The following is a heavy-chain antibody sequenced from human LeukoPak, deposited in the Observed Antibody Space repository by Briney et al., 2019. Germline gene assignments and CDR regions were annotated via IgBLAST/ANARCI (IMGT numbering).Heavy chain of an antibody. CDR1: GFTFSNHG. D-gene: IGHD2-21*02. Sequence: GGSLRLPCAASGFTFSNHGMHWVRQAPGKGLEWVAFIRYDGSSKFYVESVKGRFTISRDNSKNTLYLQMNSLRAEDTAVYYCAKDPGHIVVVTAIPAYYFDYWGQGTLVTVSS. J-gene: IGHJ4*02. V-gene: IGHV3-30*02. CDR3: AKDPGHIVVVTAIPAYYFDY. CDR2: IRYDGSSK.